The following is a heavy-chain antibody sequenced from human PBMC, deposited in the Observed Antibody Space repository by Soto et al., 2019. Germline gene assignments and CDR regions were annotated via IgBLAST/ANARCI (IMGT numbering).Heavy chain of an antibody. D-gene: IGHD4-17*01. CDR2: ISSSSSFI. CDR1: GFTFSTYS. J-gene: IGHJ2*01. CDR3: AKPYGDYVWYFDL. V-gene: IGHV3-21*04. Sequence: EVHLVESGGGLVKPGGSLRLSCAASGFTFSTYSLNWVRQAPGKGLEWVSFISSSSSFIYYADSVKGRFTIARDNFKNTLYLEMNNLRAEDTAVYYCAKPYGDYVWYFDLWGRGTLVTVSS.